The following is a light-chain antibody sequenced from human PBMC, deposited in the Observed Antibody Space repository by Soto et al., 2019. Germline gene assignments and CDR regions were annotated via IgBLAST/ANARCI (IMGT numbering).Light chain of an antibody. CDR3: QQSYSALVA. J-gene: IGKJ1*01. CDR1: QSINSW. Sequence: DIQMTQSPSSVSVSVGDRVTITCRASQSINSWLAWYQQKPGKAPKLLIYAASRLQSGVPSRFSGSGSGTDFTLTISSLQPEDSATYYCQQSYSALVAFGQGTKVDIK. V-gene: IGKV1-12*01. CDR2: AAS.